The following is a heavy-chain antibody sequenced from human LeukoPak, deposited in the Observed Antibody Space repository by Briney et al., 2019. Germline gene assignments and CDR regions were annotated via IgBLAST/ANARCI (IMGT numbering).Heavy chain of an antibody. CDR3: ARDPTVTNFHDAFDI. V-gene: IGHV3-74*03. Sequence: PGGSLRLSCAASGFTFSRYWMHWVRQAPGKGLMWVSRISPDGSTTLYADSVKGRFTISRDNAKNSLYLQMNSLRAEDTAVYYCARDPTVTNFHDAFDIWGQGTMVTVSS. CDR1: GFTFSRYW. D-gene: IGHD4-17*01. J-gene: IGHJ3*02. CDR2: ISPDGSTT.